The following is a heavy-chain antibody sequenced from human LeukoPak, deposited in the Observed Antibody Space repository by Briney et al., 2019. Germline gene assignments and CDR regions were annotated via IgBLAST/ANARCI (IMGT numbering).Heavy chain of an antibody. CDR1: GYTFTGYY. D-gene: IGHD3-16*01. CDR3: ARDKLIRGGGYNWFDP. V-gene: IGHV1-2*02. J-gene: IGHJ5*02. Sequence: GASVKVSCKASGYTFTGYYMHWVRQAPGQGLEGMGWINPNSGGTNYAQKFQGRVTMTRDTSISTAYMELSRLRSDDTAVYYCARDKLIRGGGYNWFDPWGQGTLVTVSS. CDR2: INPNSGGT.